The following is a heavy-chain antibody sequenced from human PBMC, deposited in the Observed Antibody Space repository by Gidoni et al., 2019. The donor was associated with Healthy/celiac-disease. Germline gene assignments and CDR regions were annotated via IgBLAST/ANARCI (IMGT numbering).Heavy chain of an antibody. D-gene: IGHD2-15*01. CDR1: GGSISSYS. J-gene: IGHJ4*02. CDR2: IYYSGST. CDR3: ARRKGYCSGGSCYRYYFDY. V-gene: IGHV4-59*01. Sequence: QVQLQESGPGLVKPSETLSLTCTVSGGSISSYSWSWIRQPPGKGLEWIGYIYYSGSTNYNPSLKSRVTISVDTSKNQFSLKLSSVTAADTAVYYCARRKGYCSGGSCYRYYFDYWGQGTLVTVSS.